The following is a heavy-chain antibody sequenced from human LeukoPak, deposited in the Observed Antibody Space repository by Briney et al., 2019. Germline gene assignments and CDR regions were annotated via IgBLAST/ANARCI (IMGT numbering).Heavy chain of an antibody. D-gene: IGHD5-12*01. Sequence: SETLSLTCTVSGGSISSYYWSWIRQPPGKGLEWIGYIYYSGSTNYNPPLKSRVTISVDTSKNQFSLKLSSVTAADTAVYYCARDLSGYANWFDPWGQGTLVTVSS. V-gene: IGHV4-59*01. J-gene: IGHJ5*02. CDR2: IYYSGST. CDR1: GGSISSYY. CDR3: ARDLSGYANWFDP.